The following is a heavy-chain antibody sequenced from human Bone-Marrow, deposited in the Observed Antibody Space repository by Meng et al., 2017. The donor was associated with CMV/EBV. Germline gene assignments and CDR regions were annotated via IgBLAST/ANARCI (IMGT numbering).Heavy chain of an antibody. Sequence: GESLKISCAASGFTFDDYGMSWVRQAPGKGLEWVSGINWNGGSTGYADSVKGRFTISRDNAKNSLYLQMNSLRAEDTALYYCAKDVYYYGSGSTGCFDFWGRGTLVTFSS. V-gene: IGHV3-20*04. CDR3: AKDVYYYGSGSTGCFDF. D-gene: IGHD3-10*01. CDR2: INWNGGST. J-gene: IGHJ2*01. CDR1: GFTFDDYG.